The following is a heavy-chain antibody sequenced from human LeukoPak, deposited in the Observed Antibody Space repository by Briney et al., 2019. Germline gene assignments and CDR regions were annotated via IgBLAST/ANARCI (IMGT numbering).Heavy chain of an antibody. CDR2: ITSDGSGI. Sequence: GGSLRLSCAASGFTFSSYWMHWVRQPPGKGLVWVSRITSDGSGIGYADSVKGRFTTSRDNAKNTLYLQMNSLRAEDTALYYCTRVQAGRAGLMDVWGRGTTVTVSS. CDR3: TRVQAGRAGLMDV. CDR1: GFTFSSYW. J-gene: IGHJ6*02. V-gene: IGHV3-74*01. D-gene: IGHD6-13*01.